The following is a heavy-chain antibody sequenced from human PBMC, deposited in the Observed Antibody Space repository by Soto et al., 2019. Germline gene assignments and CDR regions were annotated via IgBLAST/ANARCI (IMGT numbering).Heavy chain of an antibody. D-gene: IGHD2-15*01. Sequence: SETLSLTCSVSGYSVTSSDYYWAWIRQPPGKGLEWIGSMFYSGLTYYNPSLKSRVTLSVDTSKNQFSVRLNSVTAADTAVYCCAPLSVSLSGPYGIHVWGQGTTVTVSS. V-gene: IGHV4-39*01. J-gene: IGHJ6*02. CDR3: APLSVSLSGPYGIHV. CDR1: GYSVTSSDYY. CDR2: MFYSGLT.